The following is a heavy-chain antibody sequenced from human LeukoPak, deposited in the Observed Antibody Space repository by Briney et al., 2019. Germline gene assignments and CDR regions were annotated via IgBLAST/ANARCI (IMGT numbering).Heavy chain of an antibody. J-gene: IGHJ4*02. D-gene: IGHD6-13*01. CDR3: AKGGGYIILKYYFDY. CDR2: ISGRGDTT. CDR1: GFTFSSYA. V-gene: IGHV3-23*01. Sequence: GRSLRLSCAASGFTFSSYAMSWVRQAPGKGLEWVSGISGRGDTTYYADSVKGRFTISRDNSKNTLYLQMNSLRAEDTAVYYCAKGGGYIILKYYFDYWGQGTLVTVSS.